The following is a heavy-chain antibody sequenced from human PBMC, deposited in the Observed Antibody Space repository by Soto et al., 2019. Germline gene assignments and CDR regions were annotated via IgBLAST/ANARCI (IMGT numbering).Heavy chain of an antibody. CDR2: FIPVFGTT. Sequence: QVQLVQSGAEVKNPGSSVKVSCKAYGGTFSSHAINWVRQAPGQGHEWMGGFIPVFGTTKYAEKFQGRVTITADGHTSTAYMGLGSRRSEDTAMYYSARCQGGEFQLLYAFDIWGQGTMVTVSP. CDR1: GGTFSSHA. J-gene: IGHJ3*02. CDR3: ARCQGGEFQLLYAFDI. V-gene: IGHV1-69*01. D-gene: IGHD2-2*01.